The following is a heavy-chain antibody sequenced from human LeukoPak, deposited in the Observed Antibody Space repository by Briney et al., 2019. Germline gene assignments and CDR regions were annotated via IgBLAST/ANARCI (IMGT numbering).Heavy chain of an antibody. Sequence: GGSLRLSCAASGFTFSDYFMSWIRQAPGKGLEGVSYISSSSSYTNYADSVKGRFTISRDNAKNSLYLQMNSLRAEDTAVYYCARVEVVAATQFDYWGQGTLVTVSS. D-gene: IGHD2-15*01. V-gene: IGHV3-11*05. CDR1: GFTFSDYF. CDR3: ARVEVVAATQFDY. J-gene: IGHJ4*02. CDR2: ISSSSSYT.